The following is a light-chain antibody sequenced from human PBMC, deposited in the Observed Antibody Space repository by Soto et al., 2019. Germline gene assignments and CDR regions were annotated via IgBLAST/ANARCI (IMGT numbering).Light chain of an antibody. V-gene: IGKV3-15*01. CDR2: GAS. Sequence: EIVMTQSPATLSVSPGERATLSCRASQSVSSNLAWYQQKPGQAPMLLIYGASTRATGIPARFSGSGSGTEFTLTISSLPSEDFAVYYCQQYNNWLSTFGGGTKVEIK. CDR3: QQYNNWLST. CDR1: QSVSSN. J-gene: IGKJ4*01.